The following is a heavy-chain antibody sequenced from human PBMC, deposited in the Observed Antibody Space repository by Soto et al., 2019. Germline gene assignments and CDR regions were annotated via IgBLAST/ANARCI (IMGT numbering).Heavy chain of an antibody. V-gene: IGHV4-4*02. CDR2: VFHDGNT. J-gene: IGHJ4*02. D-gene: IGHD1-1*01. CDR3: ARKAWTRLDY. CDR1: GGSISTSVW. Sequence: SETLSFTCTVSGGSISTSVWWTWVRLPPGKGLQWIGEVFHDGNTNYNPSLQSRLSISVAKSTSQFSLRLTSVTAADTAAYYCARKAWTRLDYWGQGALVTVSS.